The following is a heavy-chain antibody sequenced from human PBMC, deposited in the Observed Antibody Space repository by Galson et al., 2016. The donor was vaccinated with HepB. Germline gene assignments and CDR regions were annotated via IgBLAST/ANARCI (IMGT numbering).Heavy chain of an antibody. V-gene: IGHV4-30-4*01. CDR3: ARTGSAGGY. D-gene: IGHD1-14*01. Sequence: LSLTCTASSGSISSGNYYWSWIRQPPGKGLEWMGYIQYSGSTFYNPSLESRVTMSLDTWKKEFSLNLRSVTAADTAFYYCARTGSAGGYWGQGTLVTVSS. CDR2: IQYSGST. CDR1: SGSISSGNYY. J-gene: IGHJ4*02.